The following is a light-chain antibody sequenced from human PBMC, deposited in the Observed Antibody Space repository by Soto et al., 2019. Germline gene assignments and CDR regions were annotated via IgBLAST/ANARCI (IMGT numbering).Light chain of an antibody. V-gene: IGKV1-13*02. CDR3: QQYGSSPP. CDR2: DAS. CDR1: QGITSY. J-gene: IGKJ1*01. Sequence: AIQLTQSPSSLSASVGDSVTITCRASQGITSYLAWYQQKPGKVPKLLIYDASNLETGVPSRFSGSGSGTDFTLTISRLEPEDFAVYYCQQYGSSPPFGQGTRWIS.